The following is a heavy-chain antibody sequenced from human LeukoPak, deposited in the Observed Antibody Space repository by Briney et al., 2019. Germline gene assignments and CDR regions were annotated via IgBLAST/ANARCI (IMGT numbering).Heavy chain of an antibody. J-gene: IGHJ4*02. CDR3: ARARGSSSPRTFDY. CDR2: ISGSGGST. D-gene: IGHD6-6*01. CDR1: GFTFSSYA. V-gene: IGHV3-23*01. Sequence: GGSLRLSCAASGFTFSSYAMSWVRQAPGKGLEWASAISGSGGSTYYADSVKGRFTISRDNAKNSLYLQMNSLRAEDTAVYYCARARGSSSPRTFDYWGQGTLVTVSS.